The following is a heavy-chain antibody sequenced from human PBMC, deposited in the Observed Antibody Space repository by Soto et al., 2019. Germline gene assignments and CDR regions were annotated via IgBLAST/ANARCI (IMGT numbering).Heavy chain of an antibody. D-gene: IGHD5-12*01. CDR3: ARQSWLQVPEDYKGLDV. CDR1: GGSIISSGFY. Sequence: SETLSLTCTVSGGSIISSGFYWAWLRQPPGKGLEWIASIYYSGSSYYNPSLKTRVSISVDTAKNQFSLKLNSVTAAETYMYYCARQSWLQVPEDYKGLDVWGQGNTVTVYS. J-gene: IGHJ6*02. CDR2: IYYSGSS. V-gene: IGHV4-39*01.